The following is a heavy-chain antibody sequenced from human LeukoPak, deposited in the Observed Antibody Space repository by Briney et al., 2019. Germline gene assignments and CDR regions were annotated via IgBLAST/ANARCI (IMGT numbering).Heavy chain of an antibody. V-gene: IGHV4-59*05. J-gene: IGHJ4*02. Sequence: PSETLSLTCTVSGGSISSYYWSWIRQPPGKGLEWIGSIYYSGSTYYNPSLKSRVTISVDTSKNQFSLKLSSVTAADTAVYYCARQHYYDTSGYYFHDYWGQGTLVTVSS. CDR2: IYYSGST. D-gene: IGHD3-22*01. CDR1: GGSISSYY. CDR3: ARQHYYDTSGYYFHDY.